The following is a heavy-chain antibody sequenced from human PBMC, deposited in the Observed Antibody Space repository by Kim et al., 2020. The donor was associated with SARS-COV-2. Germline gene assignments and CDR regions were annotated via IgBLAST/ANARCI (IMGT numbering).Heavy chain of an antibody. J-gene: IGHJ5*02. CDR1: GFTFSSYS. V-gene: IGHV3-48*02. D-gene: IGHD3-22*01. CDR3: ARGADYYDSSGYYAFDP. CDR2: ISSSSSTI. Sequence: GGSLRLSCAASGFTFSSYSMNWVRQAPGKGLEWVSYISSSSSTIYYADSVKGRFTISRDNAKNSLYLQMNSLRDEDTAVYYCARGADYYDSSGYYAFDPWGQGTLVTVSS.